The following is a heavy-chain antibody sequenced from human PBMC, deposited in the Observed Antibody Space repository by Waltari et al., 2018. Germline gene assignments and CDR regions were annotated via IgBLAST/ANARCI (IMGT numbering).Heavy chain of an antibody. CDR2: INYSGET. CDR3: ARGSIGSNPLDY. D-gene: IGHD2-2*03. CDR1: AGSLSGYS. V-gene: IGHV4-34*02. J-gene: IGHJ4*02. Sequence: QVQLQQWGAGLLKPSETLSLTCGVNAGSLSGYSWAWIRLYPGKGLEWIGEINYSGETDYNPSLKSRVTMTIDTSNNHLSLRLTSVTASDTAIYYCARGSIGSNPLDYWGQGTLVTVSS.